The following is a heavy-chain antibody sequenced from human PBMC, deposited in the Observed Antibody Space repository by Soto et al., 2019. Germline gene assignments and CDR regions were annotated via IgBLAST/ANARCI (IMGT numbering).Heavy chain of an antibody. V-gene: IGHV3-23*01. CDR1: GLTFKTYA. J-gene: IGHJ6*02. D-gene: IGHD2-2*01. CDR2: ISGSGVST. Sequence: PGGSLRLSCAASGLTFKTYAMNWVRQAPGKGLEWVSAISGSGVSTYYADSVKGRFTISRDNSKNTVYLQVNSLRVEDTAVYYCVKFLGYCSKSNCYPNYAMDVWGQGTTVTVSS. CDR3: VKFLGYCSKSNCYPNYAMDV.